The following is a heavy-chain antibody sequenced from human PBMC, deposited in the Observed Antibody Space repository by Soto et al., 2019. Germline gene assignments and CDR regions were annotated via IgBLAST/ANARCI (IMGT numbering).Heavy chain of an antibody. CDR1: GGTFSSYA. Sequence: QVQLVQSGAEVKKPGSSVKVSCKASGGTFSSYAISWVRQAPGQGLEWMGGIIPIFGTANYAQKFQGRVTITAAESTSTAYMELSSLRSEDTAVYYCARDHRAMVPSYYYYYGIDVWGQGTTVTVSS. V-gene: IGHV1-69*01. J-gene: IGHJ6*02. CDR3: ARDHRAMVPSYYYYYGIDV. CDR2: IIPIFGTA. D-gene: IGHD5-18*01.